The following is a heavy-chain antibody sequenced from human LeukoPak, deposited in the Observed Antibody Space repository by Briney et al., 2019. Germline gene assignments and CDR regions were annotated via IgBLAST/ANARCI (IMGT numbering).Heavy chain of an antibody. V-gene: IGHV4-4*02. CDR1: GGSISSSNW. CDR2: IFHSGST. Sequence: SETLSLTCAVSGGSISSSNWWSWVRQPPGKGLEFIGEIFHSGSTNYNPSLKSRVTLSVDKSKNQFSLKLTSVTAADTAVYYCATAFNWAFDYWGQRTLVTVSS. CDR3: ATAFNWAFDY. J-gene: IGHJ4*02. D-gene: IGHD7-27*01.